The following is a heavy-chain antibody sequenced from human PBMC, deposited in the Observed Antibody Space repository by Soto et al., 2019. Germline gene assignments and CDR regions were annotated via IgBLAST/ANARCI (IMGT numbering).Heavy chain of an antibody. CDR2: LSWNSGSI. CDR3: AQAKELIATSHFDS. D-gene: IGHD1-7*01. Sequence: EVQLVESGGGLVQPGRSLSLSCAASGFTFENYAMHWVRQAPATGLEWVSGLSWNSGSIGYADSVKGRFTISRDNAKKSLYLPMNDLTPDATALYYCAQAKELIATSHFDSWGQGTLVTVSS. J-gene: IGHJ4*02. V-gene: IGHV3-9*01. CDR1: GFTFENYA.